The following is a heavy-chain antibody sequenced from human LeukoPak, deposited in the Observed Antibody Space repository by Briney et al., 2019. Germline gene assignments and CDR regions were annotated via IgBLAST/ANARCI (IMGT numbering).Heavy chain of an antibody. V-gene: IGHV1-2*02. D-gene: IGHD2-2*01. CDR2: INPNSGGT. CDR3: ASAPLGYCSSTSCYPLGY. J-gene: IGHJ4*02. CDR1: GYTFTGYY. Sequence: GASVKVSCKASGYTFTGYYMHWVRQAPGQGLEWMGWINPNSGGTNYAQKFQGRVTMTRDTSISTAYMELSRLRSDDTAVYYCASAPLGYCSSTSCYPLGYWGQGTLVTVSS.